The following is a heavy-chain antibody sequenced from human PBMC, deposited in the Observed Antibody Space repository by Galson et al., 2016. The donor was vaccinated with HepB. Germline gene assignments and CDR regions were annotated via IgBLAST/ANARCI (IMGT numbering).Heavy chain of an antibody. CDR1: GGAFSAYT. D-gene: IGHD3-16*01. CDR3: ARRGNWGAYLDV. Sequence: SVKVSCKASGGAFSAYTFTWVRQAPGQGLEWMGRIIPILDITDHAQDFQGRVTISADKSTNTAYMELSSLRSDDTAMYYCARRGNWGAYLDVWGQGTMITVSS. V-gene: IGHV1-69*02. CDR2: IIPILDIT. J-gene: IGHJ3*01.